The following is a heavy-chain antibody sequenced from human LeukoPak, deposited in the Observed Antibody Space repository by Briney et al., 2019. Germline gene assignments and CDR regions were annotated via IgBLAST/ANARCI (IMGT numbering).Heavy chain of an antibody. D-gene: IGHD6-13*01. Sequence: GASVKVSCKASGYTFTGYYMHWARQAPGQGLEWMGRINPNSGGTNYAQKFQGRVTMTTNTSISTAYMELSSLRSEDTAVYYCARGWGFSSSWYYFDYWGQGTLVTVSS. V-gene: IGHV1-2*06. CDR1: GYTFTGYY. CDR2: INPNSGGT. CDR3: ARGWGFSSSWYYFDY. J-gene: IGHJ4*02.